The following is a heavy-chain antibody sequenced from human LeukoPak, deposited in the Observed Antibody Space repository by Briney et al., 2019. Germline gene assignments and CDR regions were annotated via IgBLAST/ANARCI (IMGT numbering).Heavy chain of an antibody. CDR3: ARNYDSSGYAFDI. V-gene: IGHV3-48*03. D-gene: IGHD3-22*01. Sequence: GGSLRLSCAASGFTFSSYEMNWVRQAPGKGLEWVSYISSSGSTIYYADSVKGRFTISRDNAKNSLYLQMNNLRAEDTAVYYCARNYDSSGYAFDIWGQGTMVTVSS. CDR2: ISSSGSTI. J-gene: IGHJ3*02. CDR1: GFTFSSYE.